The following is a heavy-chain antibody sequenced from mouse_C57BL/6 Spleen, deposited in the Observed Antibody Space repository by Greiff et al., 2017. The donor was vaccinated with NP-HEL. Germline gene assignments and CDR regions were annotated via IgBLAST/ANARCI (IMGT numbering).Heavy chain of an antibody. CDR2: ISSGGSYT. V-gene: IGHV5-6*01. CDR1: GFTFSSYG. D-gene: IGHD3-2*02. Sequence: EVQGVESGGDLVKPGGSLKLSCAASGFTFSSYGMSWVRQTPDKRLEWVATISSGGSYTYYPDSVKGRFTISRDNAKNTLYLQMSSLKSEDTAMYYCSRQDSQATSAWFAYWGQGTLVTVSA. CDR3: SRQDSQATSAWFAY. J-gene: IGHJ3*01.